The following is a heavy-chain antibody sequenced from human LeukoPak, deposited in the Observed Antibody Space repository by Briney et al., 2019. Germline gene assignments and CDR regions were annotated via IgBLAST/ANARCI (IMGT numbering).Heavy chain of an antibody. CDR3: ARAMRYYDFWSGYFDY. V-gene: IGHV1-18*01. Sequence: ASVKVSCKASGYTFTSYGISWVRQAPGQGLEWMGWISAYNGNTNYAQKLQGRVTMTTDTSTSTAYMELRSLRSDDTAVYYCARAMRYYDFWSGYFDYWGQGTLVTVSS. D-gene: IGHD3-3*01. CDR2: ISAYNGNT. J-gene: IGHJ4*02. CDR1: GYTFTSYG.